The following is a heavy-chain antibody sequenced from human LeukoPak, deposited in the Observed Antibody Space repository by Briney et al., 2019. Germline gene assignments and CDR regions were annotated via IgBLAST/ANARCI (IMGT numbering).Heavy chain of an antibody. V-gene: IGHV3-66*01. CDR3: ARAPYYDILTGYSDAFDI. CDR1: GFTVSSNY. CDR2: IYSGGST. J-gene: IGHJ3*02. Sequence: GGSLRLSCAASGFTVSSNYMSWVRQAPGKGLEWVSVIYSGGSTYYADSVKGRFTISRDNSKNTLYLQMNSLRAEDTAVYYCARAPYYDILTGYSDAFDIWGQGTMVTVSS. D-gene: IGHD3-9*01.